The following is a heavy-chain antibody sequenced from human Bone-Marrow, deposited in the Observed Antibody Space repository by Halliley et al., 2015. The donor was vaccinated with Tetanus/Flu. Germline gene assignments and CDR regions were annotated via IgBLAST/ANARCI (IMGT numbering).Heavy chain of an antibody. CDR2: IHDSGST. Sequence: LECIGYIHDSGSTYYNPSLKSRGIISVDTSKNQFSLNLKSVTAADTAVYYCARQYSSTSFFDFWGQGTLVTVSS. CDR3: ARQYSSTSFFDF. D-gene: IGHD6-19*01. J-gene: IGHJ4*02. V-gene: IGHV4-31*02.